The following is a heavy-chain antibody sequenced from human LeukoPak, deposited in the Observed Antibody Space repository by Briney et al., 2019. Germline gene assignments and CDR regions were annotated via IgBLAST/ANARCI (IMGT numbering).Heavy chain of an antibody. CDR3: ARGDLPPPTWLDP. D-gene: IGHD3-10*01. CDR1: GGSIRSFF. J-gene: IGHJ5*02. Sequence: PSETLSLTCTVSGGSIRSFFWSWLRQPPGKPLEWLGHIYHTGSTNYNPSFKSRLTISVDMSKNLFSLKLTSLTSADTAIYYCARGDLPPPTWLDPWGQGTLVTVSS. V-gene: IGHV4-59*01. CDR2: IYHTGST.